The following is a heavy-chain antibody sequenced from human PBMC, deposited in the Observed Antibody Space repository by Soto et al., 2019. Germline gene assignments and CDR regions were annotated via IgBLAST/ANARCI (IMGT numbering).Heavy chain of an antibody. CDR3: ARDLWGYCGTDCYPLDV. V-gene: IGHV4-59*01. D-gene: IGHD2-21*02. Sequence: QVQLQESGPGLVKPSETLSLTCTVSGGSTSGYYWSWIRQPPGKGLEWIGYMYNTGSTVYNPSFTSRVTISVDTSKNQFSLKLNSVTAADTAVYYCARDLWGYCGTDCYPLDVWGQGTTVTVSS. CDR2: MYNTGST. CDR1: GGSTSGYY. J-gene: IGHJ6*02.